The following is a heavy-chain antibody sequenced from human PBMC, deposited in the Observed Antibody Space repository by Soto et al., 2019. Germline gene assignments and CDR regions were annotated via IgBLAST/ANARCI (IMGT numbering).Heavy chain of an antibody. D-gene: IGHD3-3*01. V-gene: IGHV4-30-4*01. CDR3: ARNHIAYYDFWSGYSNWFDP. Sequence: SETLSLTCTVSGGSISSGDYYWSWIRQPPGKGLEWIGYIYYSGSTYYNPSLKSRVTISVDTSKNQFSLKLSSVTAADTAVYYCARNHIAYYDFWSGYSNWFDPWGQGTLVTVSS. CDR2: IYYSGST. CDR1: GGSISSGDYY. J-gene: IGHJ5*02.